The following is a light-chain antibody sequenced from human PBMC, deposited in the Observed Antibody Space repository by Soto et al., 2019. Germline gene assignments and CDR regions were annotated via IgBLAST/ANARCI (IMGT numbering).Light chain of an antibody. CDR2: DVS. J-gene: IGLJ2*01. Sequence: QSALTQPASVSGSPGQSITISCTGTSSDVGGYNYVSWYQQHPGKAPKLMIYDVSNRPSWVSNRLSGSKSGNTASLTISGLQAEDEADYYCSSYTSSSTLMVFGGGTKVTVL. CDR1: SSDVGGYNY. V-gene: IGLV2-14*01. CDR3: SSYTSSSTLMV.